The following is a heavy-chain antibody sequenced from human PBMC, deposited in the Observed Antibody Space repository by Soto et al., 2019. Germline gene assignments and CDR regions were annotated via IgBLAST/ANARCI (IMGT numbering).Heavy chain of an antibody. D-gene: IGHD3-9*01. CDR2: ISGSGDIT. CDR1: GFCFSNSA. V-gene: IGHV3-23*01. J-gene: IGHJ4*02. Sequence: EVQLLESGGGWVQPGGSLRLSCAVSGFCFSNSAMTWVRQAPGKGLEWVAGISGSGDITYNTDSVKGRFAISRDTSKTVVYLPMRSLRAEDTAVYYCAKVPQWVLRYHDWFFDYWGQGTLVTVSS. CDR3: AKVPQWVLRYHDWFFDY.